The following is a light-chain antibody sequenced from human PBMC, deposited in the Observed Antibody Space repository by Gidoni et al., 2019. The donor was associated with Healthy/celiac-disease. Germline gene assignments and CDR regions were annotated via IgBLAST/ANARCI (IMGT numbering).Light chain of an antibody. CDR1: QSVLYSSNNKNY. V-gene: IGKV4-1*01. CDR2: WAS. J-gene: IGKJ3*01. Sequence: DIVMTQSPHSLAVSLGERATINCKSSQSVLYSSNNKNYLAWYQQKPGQPPKLLIYWASTRESGVPDRFSGSGSGTDFTLTISSLQDEDVAVYYCQQYYSTPFTFGPGTKVDIK. CDR3: QQYYSTPFT.